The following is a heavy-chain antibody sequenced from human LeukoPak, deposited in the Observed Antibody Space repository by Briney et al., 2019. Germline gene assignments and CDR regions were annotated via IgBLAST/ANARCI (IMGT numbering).Heavy chain of an antibody. CDR1: GFTFDDYA. CDR3: AREYHPRYSGSWWGGFSAAPYYYGMDV. J-gene: IGHJ6*02. Sequence: QAGGSLRLSCAASGFTFDDYAMHWVRQAPGKGLEWVSAISWNSGSIGYADSVKGRFTISRDTAKNSLFLQMNSLRAEDTALYYCAREYHPRYSGSWWGGFSAAPYYYGMDVWGQGTTVTVSS. CDR2: ISWNSGSI. D-gene: IGHD6-13*01. V-gene: IGHV3-9*01.